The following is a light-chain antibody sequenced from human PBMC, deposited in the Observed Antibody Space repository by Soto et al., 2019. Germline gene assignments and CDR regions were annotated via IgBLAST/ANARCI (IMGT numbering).Light chain of an antibody. CDR1: SSDIGTYDY. CDR3: ISYTVSRSYV. V-gene: IGLV2-14*01. CDR2: SVS. Sequence: QSALTQPASVSGSPGQSITISCSGTSSDIGTYDYVAWFQQFPGKTPKLVIYSVSDRPSGVSYRFSGSKSGNTASLTISGLQADDEADYYCISYTVSRSYVFGTGTKVTVL. J-gene: IGLJ1*01.